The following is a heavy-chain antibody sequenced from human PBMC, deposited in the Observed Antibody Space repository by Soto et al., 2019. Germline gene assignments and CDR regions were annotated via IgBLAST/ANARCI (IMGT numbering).Heavy chain of an antibody. Sequence: SETLSLTCTVSGSSISSSSYYWGWIRQPPGKGLEWIGSIYYSGSTYYNPSLKSRVTISVDTSKNQFSLKLSSVTAADTAVYYCASSRWPLDYWGKGTLVTVSS. D-gene: IGHD6-19*01. CDR1: GSSISSSSYY. CDR3: ASSRWPLDY. V-gene: IGHV4-39*01. J-gene: IGHJ4*02. CDR2: IYYSGST.